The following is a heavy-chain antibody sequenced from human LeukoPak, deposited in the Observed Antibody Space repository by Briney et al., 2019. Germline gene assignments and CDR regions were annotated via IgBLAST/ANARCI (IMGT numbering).Heavy chain of an antibody. D-gene: IGHD3-10*01. V-gene: IGHV4-61*02. Sequence: PSETLSLTCTVSGASISSGSYYWSWIRQPAGKGLEWIGRIYTSGSTNYNPSLKSRVTMSVDTSKNQFSLKLSSVTAADTAVYSCARGSVRGEFDPWGQGTLVTVSS. CDR1: GASISSGSYY. CDR2: IYTSGST. J-gene: IGHJ5*02. CDR3: ARGSVRGEFDP.